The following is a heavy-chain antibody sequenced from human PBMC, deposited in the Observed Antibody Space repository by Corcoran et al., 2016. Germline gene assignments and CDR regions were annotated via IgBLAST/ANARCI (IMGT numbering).Heavy chain of an antibody. CDR1: GYTFTSYD. D-gene: IGHD6-19*01. CDR3: AGEQSSGWSPYYYYGMDV. V-gene: IGHV1-8*01. CDR2: MNPNSGNT. J-gene: IGHJ6*02. Sequence: QVQLVQSGAEVKKPGASVKVSCKASGYTFTSYDINWVRQATGQGLEWMGWMNPNSGNTGYAQKFQGRVTMTRNTSISTAYMELSSLRSEDTAVYYCAGEQSSGWSPYYYYGMDVWGQGTTVTVSS.